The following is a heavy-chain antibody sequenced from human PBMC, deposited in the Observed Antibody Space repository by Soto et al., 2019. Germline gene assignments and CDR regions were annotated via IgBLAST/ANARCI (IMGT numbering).Heavy chain of an antibody. V-gene: IGHV1-18*01. J-gene: IGHJ4*02. CDR3: ARRCCDGELLGDY. CDR1: GYTFTSYG. D-gene: IGHD1-26*01. Sequence: ASVKVSCKASGYTFTSYGISWVLQAPGQGLEWVGWISAYNGNTNYAQKLQGRVTMTPDTSTSTAYMELRSLRSDDTAVYYCARRCCDGELLGDYWGQGTLVIVSS. CDR2: ISAYNGNT.